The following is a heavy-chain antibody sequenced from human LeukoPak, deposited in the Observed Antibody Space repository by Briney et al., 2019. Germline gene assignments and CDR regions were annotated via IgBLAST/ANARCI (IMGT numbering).Heavy chain of an antibody. CDR3: ARFCSGGSCYSNRDYDY. Sequence: ASVKVSCKASGYTFTSYYMHWVRQAPGQGLEWMGIINPSGGSTSYAQKFQGRVTMTRDMSTSTVYMELSSLRSEDTAVYYCARFCSGGSCYSNRDYDYWGQGTLVTVSS. CDR1: GYTFTSYY. V-gene: IGHV1-46*01. CDR2: INPSGGST. J-gene: IGHJ4*02. D-gene: IGHD2-15*01.